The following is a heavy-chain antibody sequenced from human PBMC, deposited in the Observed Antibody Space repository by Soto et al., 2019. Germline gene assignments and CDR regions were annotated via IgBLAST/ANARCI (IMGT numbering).Heavy chain of an antibody. V-gene: IGHV3-21*01. Sequence: EVQLVESGGGLVKPGGSLRLSCAASGFTFSSYSMNWVRQAPGKGLEWVSSISSSSSYIYYADSVKGRFTISRDNAKNSLSLQMNSLRAEDTAVYYCARGVEMATSDYWGQGTLVTVSS. CDR1: GFTFSSYS. CDR3: ARGVEMATSDY. CDR2: ISSSSSYI. D-gene: IGHD5-12*01. J-gene: IGHJ4*02.